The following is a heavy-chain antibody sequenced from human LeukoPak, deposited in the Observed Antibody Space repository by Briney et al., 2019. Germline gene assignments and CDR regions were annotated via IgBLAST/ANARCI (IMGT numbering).Heavy chain of an antibody. V-gene: IGHV1-18*01. CDR1: GYTFTSYG. D-gene: IGHD4-17*01. CDR3: ARVDYGDNNDEPCFDY. J-gene: IGHJ4*02. CDR2: ISAYNGNT. Sequence: ASVKVSCKASGYTFTSYGISWVRQAPGQGLEWMGWISAYNGNTNYAQKLQGGVTMTTDTSTSTAYMELRSLRSDDTAVYYCARVDYGDNNDEPCFDYWGQGTLVTVSS.